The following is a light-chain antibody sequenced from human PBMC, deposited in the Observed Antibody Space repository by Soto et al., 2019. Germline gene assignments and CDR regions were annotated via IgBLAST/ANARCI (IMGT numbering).Light chain of an antibody. Sequence: PGEGPTHSCRASQSVAGSFLICFQFQPGQAPRLLIFVAFTRATGPPARFSGSESGTDFTLTISSLQPGDFAVYYCQQYGSLSWTFGQGSKVDIK. CDR2: VAF. CDR1: QSVAGSF. CDR3: QQYGSLSWT. V-gene: IGKV3D-7*01. J-gene: IGKJ1*01.